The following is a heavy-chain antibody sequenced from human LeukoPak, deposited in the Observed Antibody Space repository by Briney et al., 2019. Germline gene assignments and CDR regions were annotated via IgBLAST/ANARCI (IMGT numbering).Heavy chain of an antibody. D-gene: IGHD3-16*02. CDR2: IKSKTDGGTT. V-gene: IGHV3-15*07. J-gene: IGHJ4*02. CDR1: GFTFSNAW. Sequence: GGSLRLSCAASGFTFSNAWMNWVRQAPGKGLEWVGRIKSKTDGGTTDYAAPVRGRFTISRHDSKNTLYLQMNSLKTEDTAVYYCTTVVDYDYVWGSYRLRGSFDYWGQGTLVTVSS. CDR3: TTVVDYDYVWGSYRLRGSFDY.